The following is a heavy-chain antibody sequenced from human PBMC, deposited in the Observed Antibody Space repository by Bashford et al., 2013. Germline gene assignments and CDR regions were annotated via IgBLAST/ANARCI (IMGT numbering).Heavy chain of an antibody. V-gene: IGHV1-46*01. CDR3: ARDNSIAVAGTWWFDP. J-gene: IGHJ5*02. D-gene: IGHD6-19*01. CDR2: ISPSGGT. Sequence: WVRQAPGQGLEWMGIISPSGGTDYAQRFRGRITMTRDTSTSTVYMQLSSLISEDTAVYYCARDNSIAVAGTWWFDPWGQGTLVTVSS.